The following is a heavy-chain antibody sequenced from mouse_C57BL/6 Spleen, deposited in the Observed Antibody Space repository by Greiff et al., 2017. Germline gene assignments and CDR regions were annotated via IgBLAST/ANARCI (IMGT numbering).Heavy chain of an antibody. CDR2: IDPSDSYT. CDR3: ARGRGHSYYAMDY. Sequence: VQLQQPGAELVMPGASVKLSCKASGYTFTSYWMHWVKQRPGQGLEWIGEIDPSDSYTNYNQKFKGKSTLTVDKSSSTAYMQLSSLTSEDSAVYYCARGRGHSYYAMDYWGQGTSVTVSS. CDR1: GYTFTSYW. V-gene: IGHV1-69*01. J-gene: IGHJ4*01.